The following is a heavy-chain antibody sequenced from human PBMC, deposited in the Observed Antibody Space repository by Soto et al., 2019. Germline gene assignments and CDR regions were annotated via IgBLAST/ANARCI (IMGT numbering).Heavy chain of an antibody. CDR3: ARGGSGLRFISYNWFDP. CDR2: INHSGST. CDR1: GGSFSGYY. V-gene: IGHV4-34*01. D-gene: IGHD3-10*01. Sequence: QVQLQQWGAGLLKPSETLSLTCAVYGGSFSGYYWSWIRQPPGKGLEWIGEINHSGSTNYNPSLKSRVTISVDTSKNQFSLKLSSVTAADTAVYYCARGGSGLRFISYNWFDPWGQGTLVTVSS. J-gene: IGHJ5*02.